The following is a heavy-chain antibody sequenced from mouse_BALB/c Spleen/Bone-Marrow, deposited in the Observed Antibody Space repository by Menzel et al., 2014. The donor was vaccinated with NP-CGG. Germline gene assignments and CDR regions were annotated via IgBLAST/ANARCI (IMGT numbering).Heavy chain of an antibody. V-gene: IGHV5-9-1*01. CDR2: ISSGGSYT. D-gene: IGHD2-1*01. Sequence: EVKLVESGGGLVKPGGSLKLSCAASGFTFSSYAMSWVRQTPEKRLEWVATISSGGSYTYYPDSVKGRFTISRDNAKNTLYLQMSSLRSEDTAMYYCARDYGSYGFAYWGQGTLVTVSA. J-gene: IGHJ3*01. CDR1: GFTFSSYA. CDR3: ARDYGSYGFAY.